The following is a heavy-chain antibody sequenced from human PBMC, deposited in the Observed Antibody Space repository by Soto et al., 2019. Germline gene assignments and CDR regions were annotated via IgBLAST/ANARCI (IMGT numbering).Heavy chain of an antibody. CDR1: GFTFSDYA. V-gene: IGHV3-23*01. J-gene: IGHJ4*02. CDR2: ISGVGGST. Sequence: EGQLLESGGGLVQPGGSLRLSCAASGFTFSDYAMSWVRQGPGKELEWASGISGVGGSTYYPDSVKGRFTISRDNSKNTVYLQMNNLTAGDTAVYCCAKQRVGSSWYRDFDLWGQGTLVTVSS. D-gene: IGHD6-13*01. CDR3: AKQRVGSSWYRDFDL.